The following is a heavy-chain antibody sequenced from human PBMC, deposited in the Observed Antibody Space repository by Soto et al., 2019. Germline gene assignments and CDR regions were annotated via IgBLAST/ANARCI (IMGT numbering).Heavy chain of an antibody. V-gene: IGHV3-33*01. CDR1: GFTFSSYG. CDR3: ARWGPVARTIATAKSDY. D-gene: IGHD1-26*01. Sequence: GGSLRLSCAASGFTFSSYGMHWVRQAPGKGLEWVAVIWYDGSNRYHADSVKGRFTISRDNSKNTVYLEMNSLRVEDTAVYYCARWGPVARTIATAKSDYWGQGILVTVSS. CDR2: IWYDGSNR. J-gene: IGHJ4*02.